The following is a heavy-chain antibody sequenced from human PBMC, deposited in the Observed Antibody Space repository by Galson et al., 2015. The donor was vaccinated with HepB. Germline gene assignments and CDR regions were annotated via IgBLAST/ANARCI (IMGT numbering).Heavy chain of an antibody. Sequence: SLRLSGAASGFTFCKYVMHWVRQAPGKGLEWAGGISNDGSNTYYGDSVKGRFTISRDNSRNPLFMQMNSLRVEDTAVYYCAKGAYYDILTGYYWGQGTLVTVSS. CDR2: ISNDGSNT. J-gene: IGHJ4*02. V-gene: IGHV3-30*18. CDR3: AKGAYYDILTGYY. D-gene: IGHD3-9*01. CDR1: GFTFCKYV.